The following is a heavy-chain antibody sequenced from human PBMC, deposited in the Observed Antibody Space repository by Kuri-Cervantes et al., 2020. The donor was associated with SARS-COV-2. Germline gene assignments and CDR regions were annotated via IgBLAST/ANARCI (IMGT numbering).Heavy chain of an antibody. CDR2: ISGSGGST. CDR3: AKDFLSRLGAFDI. CDR1: GFTFSSYA. V-gene: IGHV3-23*01. D-gene: IGHD2/OR15-2a*01. Sequence: GESLKISCAASGFTFSSYAMSWVRQAPGKGLEWVSAISGSGGSTYYADSVKGRFTISRDNAKNSLYLQMNSLRAEDTALYYCAKDFLSRLGAFDIWGQGTMVTVSS. J-gene: IGHJ3*02.